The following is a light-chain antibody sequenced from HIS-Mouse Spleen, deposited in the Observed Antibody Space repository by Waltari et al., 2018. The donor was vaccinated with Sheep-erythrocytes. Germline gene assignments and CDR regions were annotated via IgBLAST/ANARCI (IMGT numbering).Light chain of an antibody. CDR2: DVS. CDR3: SSYTSSSTWV. V-gene: IGLV2-14*03. Sequence: QSALTQPASVSGSPGQSITISCTGTSSDVVGDNNVSWYQQHPGKAPKLMIYDVSNRPSGVSNRFSGLQAEDEADYYCSSYTSSSTWVFGGGTKLTVL. J-gene: IGLJ3*02. CDR1: SSDVVGDNN.